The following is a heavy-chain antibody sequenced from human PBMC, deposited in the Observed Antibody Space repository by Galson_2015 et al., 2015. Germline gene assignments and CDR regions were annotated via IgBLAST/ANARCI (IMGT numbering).Heavy chain of an antibody. J-gene: IGHJ4*02. CDR2: ISGSGGST. V-gene: IGHV3-23*01. Sequence: SLRLSCAASGFTFSSYAMSWVRQAPGKGLEWVSAISGSGGSTYYADSVKGRFTISRDNSKNTLYLQMNSLRAEDTAVYYCAKYIAAAGGNFDYWGQGTLVTVSS. CDR3: AKYIAAAGGNFDY. D-gene: IGHD6-13*01. CDR1: GFTFSSYA.